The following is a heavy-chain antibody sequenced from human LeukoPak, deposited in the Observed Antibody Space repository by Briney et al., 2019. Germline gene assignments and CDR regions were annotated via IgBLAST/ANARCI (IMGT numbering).Heavy chain of an antibody. J-gene: IGHJ6*02. D-gene: IGHD2-15*01. Sequence: GGSLRLSCAASGFTFSSYAMSWVRQAPGKGLEWVSAISGSGGSTYYADSVKGRFTISRDNAKNSLYLQMNSLRAEDTALYYCAKDSSYGMDVWGQGTTVTVSS. CDR3: AKDSSYGMDV. CDR1: GFTFSSYA. V-gene: IGHV3-23*01. CDR2: ISGSGGST.